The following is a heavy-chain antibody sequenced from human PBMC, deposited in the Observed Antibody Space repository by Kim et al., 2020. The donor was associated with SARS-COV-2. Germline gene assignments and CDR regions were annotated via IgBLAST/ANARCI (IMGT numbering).Heavy chain of an antibody. CDR3: ALAVAGTISFDY. Sequence: SETLSLTCAVYGGSFSGYYWSWIRQPPGKGLEWIGEINHSGSTNYNPSLKSRVTISVDTSKNQFSLKLSSVTAADTAVYYCALAVAGTISFDYWGQGTLVTVSS. D-gene: IGHD6-19*01. CDR2: INHSGST. CDR1: GGSFSGYY. J-gene: IGHJ4*02. V-gene: IGHV4-34*01.